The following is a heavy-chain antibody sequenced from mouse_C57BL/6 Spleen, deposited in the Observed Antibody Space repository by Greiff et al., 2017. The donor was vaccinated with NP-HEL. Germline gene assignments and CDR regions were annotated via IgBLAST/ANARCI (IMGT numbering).Heavy chain of an antibody. CDR1: GYTFTDYE. CDR2: IDPEPGGT. Sequence: VQLQQSGAELVRPGASVTLSCKASGYTFTDYEMHWVKQTPVHGLEWIGAIDPEPGGTAYNQKFKGKAILTADKSSSTAYMELRSLTSEDSAVYYCTRLDDYYAMDYWGQGTSVTVSS. J-gene: IGHJ4*01. CDR3: TRLDDYYAMDY. V-gene: IGHV1-15*01.